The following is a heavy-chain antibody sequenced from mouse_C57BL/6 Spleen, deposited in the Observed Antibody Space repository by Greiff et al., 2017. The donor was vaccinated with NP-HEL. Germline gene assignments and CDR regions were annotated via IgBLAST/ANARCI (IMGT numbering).Heavy chain of an antibody. CDR1: GYTFTSYW. J-gene: IGHJ3*01. CDR2: INPSNGGT. V-gene: IGHV1-53*01. D-gene: IGHD1-1*01. Sequence: QVQLQQPGTELVKPGASVKLSCKASGYTFTSYWMHWVKQRPGQGLEWIGNINPSNGGTNYNEKFKSKATLTVDKSSSTAYMQLSSLTSEDSAVYYCAREYYYGSSDPAWFAYWGQGTLVTVSA. CDR3: AREYYYGSSDPAWFAY.